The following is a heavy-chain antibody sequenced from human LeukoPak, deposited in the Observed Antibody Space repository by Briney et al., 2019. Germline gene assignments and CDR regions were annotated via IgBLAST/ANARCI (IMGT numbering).Heavy chain of an antibody. D-gene: IGHD2-15*01. CDR2: ISYDGSNK. CDR1: GFTFSSYS. J-gene: IGHJ4*02. CDR3: ATSRSEGFN. V-gene: IGHV3-30*03. Sequence: PGGSLRLSCAASGFTFSSYSMNWVRQAPGKGLEWVAVISYDGSNKYYADSVKGRFTISRDNSKNTLYLQMNSLRAEDTAVYYCATSRSEGFNWGQGTLVTVSS.